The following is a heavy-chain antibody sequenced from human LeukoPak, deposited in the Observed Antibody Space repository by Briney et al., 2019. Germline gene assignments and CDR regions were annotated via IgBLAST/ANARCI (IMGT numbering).Heavy chain of an antibody. V-gene: IGHV1-18*01. CDR3: ARDASIAVAGSFDY. D-gene: IGHD6-19*01. CDR1: GGTFSSYA. Sequence: GSSVKVSCKASGGTFSSYAISWVRQAPGQGLEWMGGISAYNANTNYAQKFQGRVTMTTDTSTSTIYMELRNLRSDDTAVYYCARDASIAVAGSFDYWGQGTLVTVSS. J-gene: IGHJ4*02. CDR2: ISAYNANT.